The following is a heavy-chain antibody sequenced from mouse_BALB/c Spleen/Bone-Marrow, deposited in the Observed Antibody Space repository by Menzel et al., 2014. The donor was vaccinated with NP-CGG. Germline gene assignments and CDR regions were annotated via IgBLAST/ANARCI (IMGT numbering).Heavy chain of an antibody. J-gene: IGHJ2*01. CDR1: GFTFSDFY. CDR2: SRNKANDYTT. V-gene: IGHV7-1*02. Sequence: EVKLMESGGGLVQPGGSLRLSCATSGFTFSDFYMEWVHQSPGKRLEWIAISRNKANDYTTDYSASVKGRFIVSRDTSQSILYLQMHALRAEDTAIYYCVRGNWAFFDYWGQGATLTVSS. CDR3: VRGNWAFFDY. D-gene: IGHD4-1*01.